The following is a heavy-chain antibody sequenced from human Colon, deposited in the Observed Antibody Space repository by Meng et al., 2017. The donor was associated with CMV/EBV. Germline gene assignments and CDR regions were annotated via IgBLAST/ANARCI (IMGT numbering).Heavy chain of an antibody. Sequence: ADFASSNCVMHWVRQAPGKGLEWVTGISYDRNTKYYADYVKSRFTISRDNSKNTLFLQMNSLIIEDTAVYYCARDGARTGSRGCMSWGQGALVTVSS. CDR1: DFASSNCV. D-gene: IGHD6-19*01. V-gene: IGHV3-30-3*01. CDR2: ISYDRNTK. CDR3: ARDGARTGSRGCMS. J-gene: IGHJ5*02.